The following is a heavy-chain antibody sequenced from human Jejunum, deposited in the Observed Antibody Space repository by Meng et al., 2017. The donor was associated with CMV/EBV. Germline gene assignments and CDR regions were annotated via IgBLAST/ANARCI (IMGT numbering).Heavy chain of an antibody. Sequence: FSLLTSGVGGGWIRQPPGKALECLALIYWDDDKRYSPSLASRLTITKDTSKNQVVLTMTNMDPVDTATYFCAHRRYYNSDWSWGDFDYWGQGTLVTVSS. CDR2: IYWDDDK. CDR3: AHRRYYNSDWSWGDFDY. CDR1: FSLLTSGVG. J-gene: IGHJ4*02. V-gene: IGHV2-5*02. D-gene: IGHD3-10*01.